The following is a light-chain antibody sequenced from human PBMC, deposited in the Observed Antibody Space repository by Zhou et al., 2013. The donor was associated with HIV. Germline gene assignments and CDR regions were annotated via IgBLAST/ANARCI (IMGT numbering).Light chain of an antibody. CDR1: QSISNY. J-gene: IGKJ5*01. V-gene: IGKV1-39*01. CDR2: AAS. CDR3: QQSYSTQIT. Sequence: DIQMTQSPSSLSASVGDRVTITCRASQSISNYLNWYQQKPGKAPKLLIYAASSLQSGVPSRFSGSGSGTDFTLTISTLQPEDFATYYCQQSYSTQITFGQGHDWRLN.